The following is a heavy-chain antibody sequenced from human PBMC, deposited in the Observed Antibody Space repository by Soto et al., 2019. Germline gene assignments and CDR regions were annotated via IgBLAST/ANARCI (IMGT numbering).Heavy chain of an antibody. Sequence: EVQLVESGGGLVQPGGSLRLSCAASGLTFSSDWMSWVRQAPGKGLEWVANIKEDGSETYYVDSVEGRFTISRDNAKNSLYLQMNSLRGEDTAVYYCARDPFAVGYCSGGSCYGAFDILGQGTMVTVSS. J-gene: IGHJ3*02. CDR1: GLTFSSDW. CDR3: ARDPFAVGYCSGGSCYGAFDI. CDR2: IKEDGSET. V-gene: IGHV3-7*01. D-gene: IGHD2-15*01.